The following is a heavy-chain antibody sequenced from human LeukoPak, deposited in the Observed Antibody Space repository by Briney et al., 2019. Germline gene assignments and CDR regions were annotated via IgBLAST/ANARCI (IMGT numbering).Heavy chain of an antibody. V-gene: IGHV3-53*04. CDR1: GFSVSNTY. CDR3: ARSAARLRYYYAMDV. CDR2: IYSGDSG. J-gene: IGHJ6*02. Sequence: GGSLRLSCAASGFSVSNTYMSWVRQAPGKGLEWVSVIYSGDSGVSTYYAVKGRFTISRHNSKNTLYLQMSSLRAEDTAVYFCARSAARLRYYYAMDVWGQGTTATVCS. D-gene: IGHD6-6*01.